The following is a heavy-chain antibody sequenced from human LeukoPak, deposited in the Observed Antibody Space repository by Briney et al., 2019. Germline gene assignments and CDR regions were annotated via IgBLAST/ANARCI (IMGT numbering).Heavy chain of an antibody. CDR1: GFTFSGHG. J-gene: IGHJ5*02. CDR3: ARGPFFSTTRWFYP. Sequence: GGSLRVSCAASGFTFSGHGMHCVRQAPGKGLEWVAIIWSDESNKYYADSVKGRFTISRDNSKNTLYLQMNSLRAEDTAVYYCARGPFFSTTRWFYPWGQGTLVTVSS. D-gene: IGHD3/OR15-3a*01. V-gene: IGHV3-33*01. CDR2: IWSDESNK.